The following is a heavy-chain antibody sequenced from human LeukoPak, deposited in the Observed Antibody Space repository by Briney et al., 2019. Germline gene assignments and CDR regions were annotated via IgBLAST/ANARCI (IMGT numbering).Heavy chain of an antibody. CDR3: AVRASMVRGVITMDV. CDR1: GGTFSSYA. Sequence: ASVKVSCKASGGTFSSYAISWVRQAPGQGLEWMGGIIPIFGTANYAQKFQGRVTITADESTSTAYMELSSLRSEDTAVYYCAVRASMVRGVITMDVWGQGTTVTVSS. V-gene: IGHV1-69*13. J-gene: IGHJ6*02. CDR2: IIPIFGTA. D-gene: IGHD3-10*01.